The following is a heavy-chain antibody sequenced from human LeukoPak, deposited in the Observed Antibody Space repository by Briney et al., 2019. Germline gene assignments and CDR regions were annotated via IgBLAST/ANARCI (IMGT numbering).Heavy chain of an antibody. CDR1: GFSFSNYD. D-gene: IGHD6-13*01. J-gene: IGHJ4*02. CDR3: AKDHGSSDWYYFDY. CDR2: IRYDGSNI. Sequence: PGGSLRLSCAASGFSFSNYDMHWVRQAPGKGLEWVAFIRYDGSNIYYADSVKGRFTISRDNSKNTLYLQMNSLRAEDTAVYYCAKDHGSSDWYYFDYWGQGTLVTVSS. V-gene: IGHV3-30*02.